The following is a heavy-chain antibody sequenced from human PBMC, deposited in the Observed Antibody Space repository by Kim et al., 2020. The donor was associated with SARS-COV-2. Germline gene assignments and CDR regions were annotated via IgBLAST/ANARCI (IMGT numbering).Heavy chain of an antibody. V-gene: IGHV4-30-4*01. CDR1: GGSISSGDYY. J-gene: IGHJ4*02. D-gene: IGHD4-17*01. CDR2: IYYSGST. Sequence: SETLSLTCTVSGGSISSGDYYWSWIRQPPGKGLEWIGYIYYSGSTYYNPSLKSRVTISVDTSKNQFSLKLSSVTAADTAVYYCASSDYGEGREIDYWGQGTLVTVSS. CDR3: ASSDYGEGREIDY.